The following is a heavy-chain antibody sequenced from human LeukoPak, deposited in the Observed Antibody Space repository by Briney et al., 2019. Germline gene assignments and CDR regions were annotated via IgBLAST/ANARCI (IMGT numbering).Heavy chain of an antibody. Sequence: TGGSLRLSCAASGFTVSSNYMNRVRQAPGKGLEWVSIIYSGGSTFYADSVKGRFTISRDNSKNTLHLQMNSLRAEDTAVYYCARSNDAFDIWGQGTMVTVSS. D-gene: IGHD5/OR15-5a*01. V-gene: IGHV3-53*01. CDR3: ARSNDAFDI. J-gene: IGHJ3*02. CDR2: IYSGGST. CDR1: GFTVSSNY.